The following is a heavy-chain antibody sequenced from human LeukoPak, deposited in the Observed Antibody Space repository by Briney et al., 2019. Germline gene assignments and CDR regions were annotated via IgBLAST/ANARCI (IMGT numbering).Heavy chain of an antibody. CDR1: GAFIRSYW. CDR3: ARQGYTASYYFLDF. Sequence: SETLSLTCNVSGAFIRSYWWGWVRQPAGKGLEWIGRIYATGSTKFNPSLKSRLTLPMDTSTNQLTLRLTSVTAADTAVYFCARQGYTASYYFLDFWSQGTLVTVSS. J-gene: IGHJ4*02. V-gene: IGHV4-4*07. CDR2: IYATGST. D-gene: IGHD1-26*01.